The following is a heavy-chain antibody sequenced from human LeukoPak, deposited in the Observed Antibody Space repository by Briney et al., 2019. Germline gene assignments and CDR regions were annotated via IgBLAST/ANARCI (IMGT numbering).Heavy chain of an antibody. D-gene: IGHD5-12*01. CDR1: KFTFSSYA. V-gene: IGHV3-23*01. CDR3: AKDGDTCSLIHPGATEFDF. Sequence: GGSLRLSPAGSKFTFSSYAMRRVCQAPGKGLEWVSAISGSGDSTYYADSVKGRFTISRDNSKNTLYLQMNSLRAEDTAVYYSAKDGDTCSLIHPGATEFDFWGQGTLVTVSS. J-gene: IGHJ4*02. CDR2: ISGSGDST.